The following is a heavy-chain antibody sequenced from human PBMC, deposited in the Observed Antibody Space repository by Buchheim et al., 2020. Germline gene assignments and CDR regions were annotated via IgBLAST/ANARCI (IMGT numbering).Heavy chain of an antibody. CDR2: ISYDGSNK. V-gene: IGHV3-30*18. Sequence: QVQLVESGGGVVQPGRSLRLSCAASGFTFSSYGMHWVRQAPGKGLEWVAVISYDGSNKYYADSVKGRFTISRDNSKNTLYLQMNSLRAEDTAVYYCAKDNYDFWSGYAFWKGYYYYMDVWGKGTT. J-gene: IGHJ6*03. CDR3: AKDNYDFWSGYAFWKGYYYYMDV. CDR1: GFTFSSYG. D-gene: IGHD3-3*01.